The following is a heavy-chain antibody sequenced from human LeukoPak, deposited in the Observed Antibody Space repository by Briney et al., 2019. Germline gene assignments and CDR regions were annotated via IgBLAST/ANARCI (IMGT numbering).Heavy chain of an antibody. Sequence: PGESLKISCKGSGYSFASFWISWVRQMPGKGLEWMGRIDPSDSYTNYSPSFQGHVTISADKSISTAYLQWSSLKASDTAIYYCARQSSSWPRNDAFDIWGQGTMVTVSS. CDR1: GYSFASFW. J-gene: IGHJ3*02. CDR3: ARQSSSWPRNDAFDI. V-gene: IGHV5-10-1*01. CDR2: IDPSDSYT. D-gene: IGHD6-13*01.